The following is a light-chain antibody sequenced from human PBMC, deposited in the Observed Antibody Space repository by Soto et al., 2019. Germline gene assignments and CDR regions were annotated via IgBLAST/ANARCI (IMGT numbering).Light chain of an antibody. CDR2: DAS. V-gene: IGKV3-11*01. CDR3: QQRGNWPLT. CDR1: QDIGTY. J-gene: IGKJ4*01. Sequence: ETVLTQSPVTLSLSPGDRATLSCRASQDIGTYLIWYQQRLGQAPRLLISDASSRSAGVPARFSGSGSGTEFTLTISSLEPEDFALYCCQQRGNWPLTFGGWKKGEI.